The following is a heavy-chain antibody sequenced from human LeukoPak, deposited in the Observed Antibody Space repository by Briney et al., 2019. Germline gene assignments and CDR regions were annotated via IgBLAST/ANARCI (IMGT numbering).Heavy chain of an antibody. J-gene: IGHJ6*02. Sequence: ASVKVSCTASGYTFTSYYMHWVRQAPGQGLEWMGIINPSGGSTSYAQKFQGRVTMTRDTSTSTVYMELSSLRSEDTAVYYCAREAAAIDYYYYGMDVWGQGTTVTVSS. CDR1: GYTFTSYY. D-gene: IGHD2-2*01. V-gene: IGHV1-46*01. CDR2: INPSGGST. CDR3: AREAAAIDYYYYGMDV.